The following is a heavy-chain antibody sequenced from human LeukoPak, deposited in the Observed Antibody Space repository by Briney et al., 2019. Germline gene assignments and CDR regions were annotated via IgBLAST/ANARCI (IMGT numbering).Heavy chain of an antibody. Sequence: SVKVSCKASGGTFSSYAISWVRQAPGQGLEWIGGIIPIFGTANYAQKFQGRVTITADESTSTAYMELSSLRSEDTAVYYCARCRHNDYVWGSYRSYYYMDVWGKGTTVTVSS. J-gene: IGHJ6*03. CDR2: IIPIFGTA. D-gene: IGHD3-16*02. CDR3: ARCRHNDYVWGSYRSYYYMDV. V-gene: IGHV1-69*13. CDR1: GGTFSSYA.